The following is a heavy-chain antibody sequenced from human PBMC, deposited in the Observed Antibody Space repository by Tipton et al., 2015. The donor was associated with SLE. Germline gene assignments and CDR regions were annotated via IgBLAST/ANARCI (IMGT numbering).Heavy chain of an antibody. CDR3: ARFGSSGCFDY. J-gene: IGHJ4*02. CDR2: THYTGIT. CDR1: GGSISSYY. D-gene: IGHD6-19*01. V-gene: IGHV4-59*01. Sequence: LRLSCTVSGGSISSYYWSWIRQPPGKGLEWIGYTHYTGITNYNPSLKSRVTISVDTSKNQFSLKLSSVTAADTAVYYCARFGSSGCFDYWGQGTLVTVSS.